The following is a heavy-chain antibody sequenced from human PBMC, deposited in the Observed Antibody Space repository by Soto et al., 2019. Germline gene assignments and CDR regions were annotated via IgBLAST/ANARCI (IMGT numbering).Heavy chain of an antibody. CDR1: GFSLSDYW. CDR3: ARGANGYYDFDY. D-gene: IGHD5-18*01. CDR2: ITRDGSST. V-gene: IGHV3-74*01. Sequence: EVQLVESGGGLVQPGGSLRLSCAASGFSLSDYWMHWVRQAPGEGLVWLSRITRDGSSTNYADSVKGRFTIYRDNAKNTLYLQVNSLRGEDTAVYYCARGANGYYDFDYWGQGTLVTVSS. J-gene: IGHJ4*02.